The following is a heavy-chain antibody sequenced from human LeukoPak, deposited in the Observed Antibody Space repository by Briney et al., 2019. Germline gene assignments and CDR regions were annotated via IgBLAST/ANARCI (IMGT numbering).Heavy chain of an antibody. CDR1: GGTFSSYA. D-gene: IGHD2-21*02. J-gene: IGHJ4*02. V-gene: IGHV1-69*13. CDR3: ARERTALAYCGGDCYSDFDY. CDR2: IIPIFGTA. Sequence: ASVKVSCKASGGTFSSYAISWVRQAPGQGLEWMGGIIPIFGTANYAQKFQGRVTITADESTSTAYMELSSLRSEDTAVYYCARERTALAYCGGDCYSDFDYWGQGTLVTVSS.